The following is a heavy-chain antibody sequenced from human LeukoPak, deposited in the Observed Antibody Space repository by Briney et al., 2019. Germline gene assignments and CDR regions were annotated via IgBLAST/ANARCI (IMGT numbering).Heavy chain of an antibody. Sequence: SETLSLTCAVYGGSFSGYYWSWIRQPPGKGLEWIGEINHSGSTNYNPSLKSRVTISVDTSKNQFSLKLSSVTAADTAVHYCARTKPTVTTDYWGQGTLVTVSS. CDR3: ARTKPTVTTDY. CDR1: GGSFSGYY. CDR2: INHSGST. J-gene: IGHJ4*02. V-gene: IGHV4-34*01. D-gene: IGHD4-17*01.